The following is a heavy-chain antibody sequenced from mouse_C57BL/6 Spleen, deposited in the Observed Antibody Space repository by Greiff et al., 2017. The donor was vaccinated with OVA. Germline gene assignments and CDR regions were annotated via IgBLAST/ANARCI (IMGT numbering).Heavy chain of an antibody. Sequence: DVMLVESGGDLVKPGGSLKLSCAASGFTFSSYGMSWVRQTPDKRLEWVATISSGGSYTYYPDSVTGRFTISRDNAKNTLYLQMSSLKSEDTAMYYCARQTYYSNYAWFAYWGQGTLVTVSA. D-gene: IGHD2-5*01. CDR1: GFTFSSYG. CDR2: ISSGGSYT. V-gene: IGHV5-6*02. J-gene: IGHJ3*01. CDR3: ARQTYYSNYAWFAY.